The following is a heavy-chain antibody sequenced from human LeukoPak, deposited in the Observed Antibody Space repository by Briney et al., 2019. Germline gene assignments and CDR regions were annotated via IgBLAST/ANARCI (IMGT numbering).Heavy chain of an antibody. CDR2: IIPILGIA. J-gene: IGHJ4*02. CDR3: ARVSVDVATVTSYYFDY. CDR1: GYTFTNYN. D-gene: IGHD4-17*01. Sequence: ASVKVSCKASGYTFTNYNINWVRQAPGQGLEWMGRIIPILGIANYAQKFQGRVTITADKSTSTAYMELSSLRSEDTAVYYCARVSVDVATVTSYYFDYWGQGTLVTVSS. V-gene: IGHV1-69*02.